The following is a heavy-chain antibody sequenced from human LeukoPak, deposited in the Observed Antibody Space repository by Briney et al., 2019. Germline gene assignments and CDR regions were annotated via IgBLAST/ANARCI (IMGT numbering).Heavy chain of an antibody. CDR3: AKDMGSYGSGSYSNYYYYGMDV. D-gene: IGHD3-10*01. Sequence: GGSLRLSCAASGFTFSSYSMNWVRQAPGKGLEWVSSISSSSSYIYYADSVKGRFTISRDNAKNSLYLQMNSLRAEDTALYYCAKDMGSYGSGSYSNYYYYGMDVWGQGTTVTVSS. J-gene: IGHJ6*02. V-gene: IGHV3-21*04. CDR1: GFTFSSYS. CDR2: ISSSSSYI.